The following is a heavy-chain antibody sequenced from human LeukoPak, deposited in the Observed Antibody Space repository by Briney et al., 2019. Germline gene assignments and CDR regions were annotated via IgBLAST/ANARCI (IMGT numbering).Heavy chain of an antibody. D-gene: IGHD6-19*01. CDR2: IWNDGSQT. Sequence: GGSLRLSCAPSGFTVVTYGMYWFRQAPGKGLEWMAIIWNDGSQTYYGESVKGRFTISKDVSKNTVYLQMNSLRVEDTAVYYCARASGYGRGWPSEYWGQGTQVTVAS. J-gene: IGHJ4*02. CDR1: GFTVVTYG. V-gene: IGHV3-33*07. CDR3: ARASGYGRGWPSEY.